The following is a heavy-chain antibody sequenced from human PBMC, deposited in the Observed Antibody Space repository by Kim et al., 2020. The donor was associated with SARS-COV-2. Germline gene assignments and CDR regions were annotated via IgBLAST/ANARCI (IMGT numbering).Heavy chain of an antibody. J-gene: IGHJ6*02. V-gene: IGHV3-7*01. CDR2: GSEK. CDR3: ASGDGMDV. Sequence: GSEKHHADSGKGRFTISRDNAKSSLYLQMNRLGADDTAVYYCASGDGMDVWGQGTTVTVSS.